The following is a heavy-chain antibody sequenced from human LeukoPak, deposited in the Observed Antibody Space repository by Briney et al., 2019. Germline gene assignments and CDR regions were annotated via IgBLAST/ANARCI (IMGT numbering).Heavy chain of an antibody. J-gene: IGHJ3*01. CDR2: IFHSGST. V-gene: IGHV4-4*02. Sequence: SETLSLICAVSGGSISRSDWWSWVRQSPGKGLEWIGEIFHSGSTKYNPSLKSRVTISVDKSKNQFSLNLTSVTAADTAMYYCARDASLQTGAFDVWGQGTMVTVSS. D-gene: IGHD5-24*01. CDR3: ARDASLQTGAFDV. CDR1: GGSISRSDW.